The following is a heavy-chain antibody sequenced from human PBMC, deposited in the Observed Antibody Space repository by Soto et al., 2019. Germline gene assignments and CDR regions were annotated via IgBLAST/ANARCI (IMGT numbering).Heavy chain of an antibody. Sequence: SETLSLTCAVYGGSFSGFDWSWIRQPPGKGLEWIGEINHSGSTNYNPSLKSRVTISADTSKNQFSLQLSSVTAADTAVYYCVSKLGSCTGGSCNWYFDLWGRGTLVTVSS. CDR2: INHSGST. J-gene: IGHJ2*01. CDR1: GGSFSGFD. V-gene: IGHV4-34*01. D-gene: IGHD2-15*01. CDR3: VSKLGSCTGGSCNWYFDL.